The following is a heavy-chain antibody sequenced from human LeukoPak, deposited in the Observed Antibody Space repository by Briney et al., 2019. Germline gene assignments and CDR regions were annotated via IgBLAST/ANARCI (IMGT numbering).Heavy chain of an antibody. Sequence: PGGSLRLSCAASGFTFSSYAVHWVRQAPGKGLEWVAVISYDGSNKYYADSVKGRFTISRDNSKNTLYLQMNSLRAEDTAVYYCARDPYDSSGYCDDAFDTWGQGTMVTVSS. V-gene: IGHV3-30-3*01. J-gene: IGHJ3*02. CDR3: ARDPYDSSGYCDDAFDT. CDR1: GFTFSSYA. D-gene: IGHD3-22*01. CDR2: ISYDGSNK.